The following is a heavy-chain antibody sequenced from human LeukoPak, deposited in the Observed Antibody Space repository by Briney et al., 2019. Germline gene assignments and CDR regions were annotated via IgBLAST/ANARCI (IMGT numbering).Heavy chain of an antibody. V-gene: IGHV4-39*01. CDR1: GGSIISSNYY. J-gene: IGHJ6*02. Sequence: PSETLSLTCTVSGGSIISSNYYWGWIRQPPGKGLEWIGSIYYSGSTYYNPSLKSRVTISVDTSKNQFSLKLRSVTAADTAVYYYAREQGGYYYYYGMDVWGQGTTVTVSS. D-gene: IGHD1-26*01. CDR3: AREQGGYYYYYGMDV. CDR2: IYYSGST.